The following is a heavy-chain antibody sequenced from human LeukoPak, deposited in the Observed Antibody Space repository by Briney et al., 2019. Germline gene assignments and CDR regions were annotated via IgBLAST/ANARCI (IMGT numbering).Heavy chain of an antibody. Sequence: GASVKVSCKASGGTFSSYAISWVRQAPGLGLEWLGRIIPILGIANYAQKFQGRVTITADKSTSTAYMELSSLRSEDTAVYYCARVRRLGELFFDYWGQGTLVTVSS. J-gene: IGHJ4*02. CDR1: GGTFSSYA. CDR2: IIPILGIA. CDR3: ARVRRLGELFFDY. D-gene: IGHD3-10*01. V-gene: IGHV1-69*04.